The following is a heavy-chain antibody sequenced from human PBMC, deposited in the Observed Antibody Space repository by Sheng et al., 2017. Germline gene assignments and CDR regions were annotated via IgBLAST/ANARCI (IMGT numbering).Heavy chain of an antibody. D-gene: IGHD4-4*01. Sequence: QLQLQESGPGLVKPSETLSLTCTVSGDSIRSSSFHWGWIRQSPGKGWSGLGVSIIVGVPPTTRPSTSRVTISIDMSKNQFSLKLSSVTATDTAVYYCARDRNGYNNLFDYWGQGTLVTVSS. CDR2: SIIVGVP. V-gene: IGHV4-39*07. CDR1: GDSIRSSSFH. CDR3: ARDRNGYNNLFDY. J-gene: IGHJ4*02.